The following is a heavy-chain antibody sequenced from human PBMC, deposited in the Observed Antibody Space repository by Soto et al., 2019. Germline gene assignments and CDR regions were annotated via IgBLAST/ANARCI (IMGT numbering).Heavy chain of an antibody. CDR1: GFTFSSYA. CDR3: AKDRGYCSGGSCPHDGMDV. Sequence: GGSLRLSCAASGFTFSSYAMSWVRQAPGKGLEWVSAISGSGGSTYYSDSVKGRFTISRDNSKNTLYLQMNSLRAEDTAVYYCAKDRGYCSGGSCPHDGMDVWGQGTTVTVPS. CDR2: ISGSGGST. D-gene: IGHD2-15*01. J-gene: IGHJ6*02. V-gene: IGHV3-23*01.